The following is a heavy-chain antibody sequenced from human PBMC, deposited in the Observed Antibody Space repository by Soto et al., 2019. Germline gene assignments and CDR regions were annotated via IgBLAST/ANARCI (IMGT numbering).Heavy chain of an antibody. V-gene: IGHV2-5*01. Sequence: SGPTLVNPTQTLTLTCTFSGFSLNTRAVGVGWIRQPPGKALEWLALINWNDDERYSPPLKDRLTITKDTSRNHVVLTMTNVDPVDTATYYCAHRHDLGGFDIWGQGTTVTVSS. CDR2: INWNDDE. CDR1: GFSLNTRAVG. D-gene: IGHD2-15*01. CDR3: AHRHDLGGFDI. J-gene: IGHJ3*02.